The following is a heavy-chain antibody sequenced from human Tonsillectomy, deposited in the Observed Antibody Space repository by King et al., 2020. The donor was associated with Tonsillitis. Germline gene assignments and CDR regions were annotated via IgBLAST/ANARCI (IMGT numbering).Heavy chain of an antibody. CDR1: GYSFTTYW. V-gene: IGHV5-51*03. CDR2: IYPGDSDT. CDR3: ARTYCTSTSCSYFLDY. D-gene: IGHD2-2*01. J-gene: IGHJ4*02. Sequence: EMQLVESGAEVKKPGESLKISCKGSGYSFTTYWIGWVRQMPGKGLEWMGIIYPGDSDTRYSPSFQGQVTMSADKSINTAYLQWSSLKASDTAMYYCARTYCTSTSCSYFLDYWGQGTLVTVSS.